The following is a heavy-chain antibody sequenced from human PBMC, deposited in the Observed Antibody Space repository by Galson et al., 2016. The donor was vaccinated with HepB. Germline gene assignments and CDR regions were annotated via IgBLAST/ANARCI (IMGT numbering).Heavy chain of an antibody. D-gene: IGHD6-13*01. CDR2: ITPIFHST. J-gene: IGHJ2*01. Sequence: SVKVSCKASGGTFNSYVINWVRQAPGQGLGWMGGITPIFHSTNYAQKFRGRLTIIADESTSTFYMDLSSLRSEDTAVYYCARGYVAAAASGWFDLWGRGTLVTVTS. V-gene: IGHV1-69*13. CDR3: ARGYVAAAASGWFDL. CDR1: GGTFNSYV.